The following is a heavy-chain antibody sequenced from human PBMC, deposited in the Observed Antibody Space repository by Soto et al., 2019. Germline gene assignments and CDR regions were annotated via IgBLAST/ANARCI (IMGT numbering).Heavy chain of an antibody. CDR1: CYSIPNYD. J-gene: IGHJ5*02. Sequence: PSGTLSLTSVYLCYSIPNYDLTWIRQPTGKGLECIGYVSTIGSTDFNPFLMSRVTISLDTSKNQVSLKLRSVTAADTAVYFCARHGGTFDPWGQG. D-gene: IGHD3-16*01. CDR2: VSTIGST. V-gene: IGHV4-59*08. CDR3: ARHGGTFDP.